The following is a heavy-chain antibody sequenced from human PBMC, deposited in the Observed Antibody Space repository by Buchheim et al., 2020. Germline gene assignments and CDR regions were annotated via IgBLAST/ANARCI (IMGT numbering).Heavy chain of an antibody. D-gene: IGHD1-1*01. J-gene: IGHJ6*02. CDR2: INHSGST. CDR3: ARDGQLEHYYYYYYGMDV. CDR1: GGSFSGYY. Sequence: QVQLQQWGAGLLKPSETLSLTCAVYGGSFSGYYWSWIRQPPGKGLEWIGEINHSGSTNYNPSLKSRVTISVDTSKNQFSLKLSSVTAADTAVYYCARDGQLEHYYYYYYGMDVWGQGTT. V-gene: IGHV4-34*01.